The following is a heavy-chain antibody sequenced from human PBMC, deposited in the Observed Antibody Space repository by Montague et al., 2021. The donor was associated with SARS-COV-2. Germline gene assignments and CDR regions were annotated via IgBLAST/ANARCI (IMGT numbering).Heavy chain of an antibody. D-gene: IGHD3-22*01. V-gene: IGHV4-39*01. CDR3: ASPTYYYDGCGSDAFDI. Sequence: SETLSLTCTVSGGSISSSSYYWGWIRQPPGKGLEWIGSIYYSGSTHYNPSLKSRVTISVDTSKNQFSLKLSSVTAADTAVYYCASPTYYYDGCGSDAFDIWGQGTMVTVSS. CDR1: GGSISSSSYY. CDR2: IYYSGST. J-gene: IGHJ3*02.